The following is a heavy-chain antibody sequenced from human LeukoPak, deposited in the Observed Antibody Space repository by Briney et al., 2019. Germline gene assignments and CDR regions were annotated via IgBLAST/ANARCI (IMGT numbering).Heavy chain of an antibody. CDR1: GFTFSSYA. CDR2: ISYDGSNK. Sequence: GGSLRLSCAASGFTFSSYAMHWVRQAPGKGLEWVAVISYDGSNKYYADSVKGRFTISRDNSKNTLYLQMNSLRAEDTAVYYCARYFRSGYSPYFDYWGQGTVVAVSS. J-gene: IGHJ4*02. D-gene: IGHD3-22*01. CDR3: ARYFRSGYSPYFDY. V-gene: IGHV3-30-3*01.